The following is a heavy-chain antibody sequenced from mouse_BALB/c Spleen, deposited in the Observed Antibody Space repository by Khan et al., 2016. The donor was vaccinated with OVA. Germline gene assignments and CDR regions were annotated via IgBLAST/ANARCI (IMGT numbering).Heavy chain of an antibody. J-gene: IGHJ3*01. CDR1: GFSLTDYG. D-gene: IGHD1-2*01. CDR3: ARELRLGGFAY. CDR2: IWGDGST. Sequence: QMQLEESGPGLVAPSQSLSITCTVSGFSLTDYGVNWVRQPPGKGLEWLGMIWGDGSTDYNSALKSRLSISKDNSKSQVFLKMNSLQTDDTARYYCARELRLGGFAYWGQGTLVTDSA. V-gene: IGHV2-6-7*01.